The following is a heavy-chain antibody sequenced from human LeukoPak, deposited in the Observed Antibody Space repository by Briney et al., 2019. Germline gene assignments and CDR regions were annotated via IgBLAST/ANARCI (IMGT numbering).Heavy chain of an antibody. V-gene: IGHV3-30*03. J-gene: IGHJ6*02. D-gene: IGHD5-12*01. Sequence: GRSLRLSCAASGFTFSTFGMHWVRQAPGKGLEGVAVISYDGSNKYYADSVKGRFTISRDNSQNTLYLQMNSLRLEDTAVYYCGRLMGGYDSYFYGMDVWGQGTTVTVSS. CDR1: GFTFSTFG. CDR2: ISYDGSNK. CDR3: GRLMGGYDSYFYGMDV.